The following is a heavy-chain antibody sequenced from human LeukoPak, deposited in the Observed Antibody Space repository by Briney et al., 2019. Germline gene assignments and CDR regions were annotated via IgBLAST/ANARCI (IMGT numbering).Heavy chain of an antibody. Sequence: PGGSLRLSCAASGFTFSDYYISWIRQAPGKGLEWVSYISNTGSTIYYADSVKGRFTISRDNAKNSLFLQMNSLRAEDTAVYYCARGSSSGWYHWGQGTLVTVSS. CDR2: ISNTGSTI. J-gene: IGHJ5*02. CDR1: GFTFSDYY. D-gene: IGHD6-19*01. CDR3: ARGSSSGWYH. V-gene: IGHV3-11*04.